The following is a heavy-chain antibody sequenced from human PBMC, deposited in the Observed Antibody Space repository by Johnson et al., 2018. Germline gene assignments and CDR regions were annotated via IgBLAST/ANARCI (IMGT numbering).Heavy chain of an antibody. J-gene: IGHJ6*03. CDR2: IDTSASSI. CDR3: ARAGRSRYFSYYMDV. Sequence: EVQLVESGGDLVQPGGSLRLSCAASGFTFTTYGMHWVRQAPGKGLEWISYIDTSASSIYYAESVKGRFTISRENAKKSVYLQMNSLGAEDTAVYYCARAGRSRYFSYYMDVWGKGTTVTVSS. V-gene: IGHV3-48*01. CDR1: GFTFTTYG.